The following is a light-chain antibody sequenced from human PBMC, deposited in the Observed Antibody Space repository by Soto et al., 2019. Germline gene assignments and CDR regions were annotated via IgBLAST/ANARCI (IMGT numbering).Light chain of an antibody. CDR1: QSISSY. V-gene: IGKV1-39*01. CDR2: AAS. J-gene: IGKJ3*01. Sequence: DIQMTQSPSSLSASVGDRVTITCRASQSISSYLNWYQQKPGKAPKLLIYAASSLQSGVPSRFRGIGSGTDVPLTISSLQPEDFATYYCQQGYSTLTFGPGTKVDIK. CDR3: QQGYSTLT.